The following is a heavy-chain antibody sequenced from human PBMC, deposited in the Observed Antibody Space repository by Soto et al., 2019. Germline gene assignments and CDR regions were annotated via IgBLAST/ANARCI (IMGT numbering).Heavy chain of an antibody. CDR2: IWYDGNDK. CDR3: ARGILGYCTGGICYHNWFDP. D-gene: IGHD2-15*01. V-gene: IGHV3-33*01. CDR1: GFTFTSYS. J-gene: IGHJ5*02. Sequence: QVQLVESGGGVVQPGRSLRLSCAASGFTFTSYSMHWVRQAPGKGLEWVAVIWYDGNDKYYADSAKGRFTISRDNSKNTLYLQMNSLRAEDTAVYYCARGILGYCTGGICYHNWFDPWGQGTLVTVSS.